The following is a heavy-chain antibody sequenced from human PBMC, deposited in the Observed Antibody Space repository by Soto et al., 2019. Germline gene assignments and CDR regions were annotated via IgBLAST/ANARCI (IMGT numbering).Heavy chain of an antibody. V-gene: IGHV4-30-4*01. CDR2: IYYSGST. J-gene: IGHJ6*02. D-gene: IGHD3-22*01. CDR3: GRELDDSSGYYWGRGYYYGMDV. CDR1: GGSISSGDYY. Sequence: QVQLQESGPGLVKPSQTLSLTCTVSGGSISSGDYYWSWIRQPPGKGLEWIGYIYYSGSTYYNPSLNSRVTISVDTSKNQFSLKLRSVTAADTAVYYCGRELDDSSGYYWGRGYYYGMDVWGQGTTVTVSS.